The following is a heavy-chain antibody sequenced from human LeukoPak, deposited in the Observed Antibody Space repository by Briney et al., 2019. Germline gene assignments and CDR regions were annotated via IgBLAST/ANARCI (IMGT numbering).Heavy chain of an antibody. CDR3: AKDWDYYDSGGYSSLFDC. V-gene: IGHV3-23*01. J-gene: IGHJ4*02. Sequence: GGSLRLSCAASGFTFSSYAMHWVRQAPGKGLEWVSVISGRGETTYYADSVKGRFTISRDNSKNTLYLQMNSLRAEDTAVYYCAKDWDYYDSGGYSSLFDCWGQGTLVTVSS. CDR1: GFTFSSYA. CDR2: ISGRGETT. D-gene: IGHD3-22*01.